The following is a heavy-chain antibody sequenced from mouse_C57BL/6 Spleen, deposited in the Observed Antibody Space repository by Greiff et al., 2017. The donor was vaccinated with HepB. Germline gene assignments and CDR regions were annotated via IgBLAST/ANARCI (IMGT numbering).Heavy chain of an antibody. CDR1: GYTFTSYW. V-gene: IGHV1-59*01. D-gene: IGHD1-1*01. CDR2: IDPSDSYT. CDR3: ARSPDGSSLWDY. J-gene: IGHJ4*01. Sequence: QVQLKQPGAELVRPGTSVKLSCKASGYTFTSYWMHWVKQRPGQGLEWIGVIDPSDSYTNYNQKFKGKATLTVDTSSSTAYMQLSSLTSEDSAVYYCARSPDGSSLWDYWGQGTSVTVSS.